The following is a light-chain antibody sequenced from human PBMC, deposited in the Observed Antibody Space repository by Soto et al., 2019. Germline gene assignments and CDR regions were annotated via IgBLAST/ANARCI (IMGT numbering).Light chain of an antibody. CDR1: QSVSSY. J-gene: IGKJ4*01. CDR2: DAS. Sequence: EIVLTQSPANLSLSPGERATLSCRASQSVSSYLAWYQQKPGQAPRLLIYDASNRATGVPARFSGRRSGTDFTLTISSLEPEDFAVYYCQQRSNWPPRTFGGGTKVEIK. CDR3: QQRSNWPPRT. V-gene: IGKV3-11*01.